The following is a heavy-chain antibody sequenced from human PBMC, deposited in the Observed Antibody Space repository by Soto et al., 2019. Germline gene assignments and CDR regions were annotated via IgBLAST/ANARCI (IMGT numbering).Heavy chain of an antibody. D-gene: IGHD6-19*01. CDR3: ARHSGQWLVLGTVDY. J-gene: IGHJ4*02. CDR1: GYMFTTNA. CDR2: INPANGKT. V-gene: IGHV1-3*01. Sequence: QVQLVQSGAEVKKPGASVKVSCKASGYMFTTNAIHWVRQAPGHRLEWMAWINPANGKTKSSQKYQGRVTFTRDTSATTAYMELTSLTPEDTVVYYCARHSGQWLVLGTVDYWGQGTLVTVSS.